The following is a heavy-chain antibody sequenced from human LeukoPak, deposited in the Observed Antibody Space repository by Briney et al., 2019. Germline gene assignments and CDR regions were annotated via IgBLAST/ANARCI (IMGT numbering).Heavy chain of an antibody. J-gene: IGHJ4*02. CDR2: INPSGGST. CDR3: AVMVRGVRFDY. Sequence: GASVKVSCKASGYTFTSYYMHWVRQAPGQGLEWMGIINPSGGSTSYAQKFQGRVTMTRDTSTSTVYMELSSLRSEDTAVYYCAVMVRGVRFDYWGQGTLVTVPS. V-gene: IGHV1-46*01. D-gene: IGHD3-10*01. CDR1: GYTFTSYY.